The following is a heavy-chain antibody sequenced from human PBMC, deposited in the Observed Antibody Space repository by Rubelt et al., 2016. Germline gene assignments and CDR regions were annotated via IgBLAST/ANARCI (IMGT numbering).Heavy chain of an antibody. CDR2: IIPIFGTA. J-gene: IGHJ4*02. V-gene: IGHV1-69*01. CDR1: TFSSYA. Sequence: TFSSYAISWVRQAPGQGLEWMVGIIPIFGTANYAQKFQGRVTITADESTRTAYMELSSLRSEDTAVYYCARKSYGDTGYYFDYWGQGTLVTVSS. CDR3: ARKSYGDTGYYFDY. D-gene: IGHD4-17*01.